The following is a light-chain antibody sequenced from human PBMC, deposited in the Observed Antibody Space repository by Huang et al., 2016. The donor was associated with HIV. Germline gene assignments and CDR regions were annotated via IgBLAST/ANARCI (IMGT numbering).Light chain of an antibody. V-gene: IGKV3-20*01. CDR3: QQYGSSLWT. J-gene: IGKJ1*01. CDR2: GAS. CDR1: QSVSSSY. Sequence: EIVLTQSPGTLSLSPGERATLSCRASQSVSSSYLAWYQQKPGQAPRLLIYGASSRATGIPDRFSCSGSGTDFTLTISRLEPEDFAVYYCQQYGSSLWTFGQGTKVEIK.